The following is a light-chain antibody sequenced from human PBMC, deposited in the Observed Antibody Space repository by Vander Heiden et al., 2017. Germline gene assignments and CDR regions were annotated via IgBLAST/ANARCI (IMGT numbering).Light chain of an antibody. CDR2: GAS. J-gene: IGKJ2*01. CDR3: QQTYSSQPT. CDR1: QSISNY. Sequence: DIQLTHSPSSLAASVGDRVTITCRTSQSISNYVNWYQQKPGKAPKLLIYGASSLRSGALSRFSGSRSRTDFTLTISSLQPEDLATYYCQQTYSSQPTFGQGTNLEIK. V-gene: IGKV1-39*01.